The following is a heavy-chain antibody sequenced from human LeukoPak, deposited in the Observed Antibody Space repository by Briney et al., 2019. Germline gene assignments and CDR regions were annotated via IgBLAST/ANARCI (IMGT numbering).Heavy chain of an antibody. CDR3: AKTSSEGLKAFDY. Sequence: PGGSLRLSCAASGFTFDDYGMSWVRQAPGKGLEWVSAISGSGGSTYYADSVKGRFTISRDNSKNTLYLQMNSLRAEDTAVYYCAKTSSEGLKAFDYWGQGTLVTVSS. CDR2: ISGSGGST. V-gene: IGHV3-23*01. CDR1: GFTFDDYG. J-gene: IGHJ4*02. D-gene: IGHD3-3*01.